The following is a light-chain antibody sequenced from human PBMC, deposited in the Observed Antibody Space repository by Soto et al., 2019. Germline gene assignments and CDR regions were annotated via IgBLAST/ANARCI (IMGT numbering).Light chain of an antibody. Sequence: QSVLTQPPSVSAAPGQTVTISCSGSSSNIENNYVFWYRQLPGTAPKLLIYEDNKRPSGIPDRFSGSKSGTSATLGITGLETGDEADYYCATWDSSLSGGVFGTGTKLTVL. CDR3: ATWDSSLSGGV. V-gene: IGLV1-51*02. J-gene: IGLJ1*01. CDR1: SSNIENNY. CDR2: EDN.